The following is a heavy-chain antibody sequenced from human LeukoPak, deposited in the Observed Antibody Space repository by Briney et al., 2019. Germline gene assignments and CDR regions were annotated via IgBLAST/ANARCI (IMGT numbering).Heavy chain of an antibody. J-gene: IGHJ4*02. V-gene: IGHV3-23*01. CDR2: ISDGGGRT. CDR1: GITRSNYG. D-gene: IGHD3-22*01. Sequence: QPGGSLRLSCVVSGITRSNYGRSWVRQAPGKGLEWVAGISDGGGRTNYADSVRGRFTISRDSPKNTLYLQMNSLRAEDTAVYFCAKRGVVIRVILVGFHKEAYYFDSWGQGALVTVSS. CDR3: AKRGVVIRVILVGFHKEAYYFDS.